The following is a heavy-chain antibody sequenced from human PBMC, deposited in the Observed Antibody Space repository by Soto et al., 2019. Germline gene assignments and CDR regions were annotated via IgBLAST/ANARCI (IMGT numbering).Heavy chain of an antibody. D-gene: IGHD5-12*01. CDR1: GFTFSSYS. Sequence: EVQLVESGGGLVKPGGSLRLSCASSGFTFSSYSMNWVRQAPGKGLEWVSAISSSSSDIYYADSVKGRFTISRDNAKNSLYLQMSSLRAEDTAVYYCAIVVSKYSGYDFDYWGQGALVTGSS. J-gene: IGHJ4*02. CDR3: AIVVSKYSGYDFDY. V-gene: IGHV3-21*01. CDR2: ISSSSSDI.